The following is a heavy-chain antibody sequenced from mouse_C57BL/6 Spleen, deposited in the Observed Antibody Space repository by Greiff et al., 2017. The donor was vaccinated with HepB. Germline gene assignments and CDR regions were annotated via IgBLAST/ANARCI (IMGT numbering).Heavy chain of an antibody. V-gene: IGHV1-59*01. J-gene: IGHJ1*03. CDR3: ARESFGKHFDV. Sequence: QVQLQQPGAELVRPGPSVKLSCKASGYTFTSYWMHWVKQRPGQGLEWIGVIDPSDSYTNYNQKFKGKATLTVDTSSSTAYMQLSSLTSEDSAVYYCARESFGKHFDVWGTGTTVTVSS. CDR1: GYTFTSYW. CDR2: IDPSDSYT. D-gene: IGHD2-1*01.